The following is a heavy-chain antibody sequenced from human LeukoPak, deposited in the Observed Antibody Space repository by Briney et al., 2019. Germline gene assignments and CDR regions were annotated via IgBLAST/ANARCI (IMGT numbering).Heavy chain of an antibody. CDR1: GFTFSSYD. CDR2: IGTAGDT. V-gene: IGHV3-13*01. D-gene: IGHD3-22*01. J-gene: IGHJ4*02. CDR3: ARGMWGYYDSSGYYPPPGFDY. Sequence: PGGSLRLSCAASGFTFSSYDMPWVRQATGKGLEWVSAIGTAGDTYYPGSVKGRFTISRENAKNSLYLQMNSLRAGDTAVYYCARGMWGYYDSSGYYPPPGFDYWGQGTLVTVSS.